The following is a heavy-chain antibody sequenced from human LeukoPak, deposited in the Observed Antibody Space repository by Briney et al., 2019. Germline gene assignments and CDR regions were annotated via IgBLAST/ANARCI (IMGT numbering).Heavy chain of an antibody. V-gene: IGHV3-30*02. D-gene: IGHD6-19*01. CDR3: AKVHSDRYSSLDY. CDR2: IRYDGSNK. CDR1: GFTFSSYG. J-gene: IGHJ4*02. Sequence: GGSLRLSCAASGFTFSSYGMHWVRQAPGKGLEWVAFIRYDGSNKYYADSAKGRFTISRDNSKNTLYLQMNSLRAEDTAVYYCAKVHSDRYSSLDYWGQGTLVTVSS.